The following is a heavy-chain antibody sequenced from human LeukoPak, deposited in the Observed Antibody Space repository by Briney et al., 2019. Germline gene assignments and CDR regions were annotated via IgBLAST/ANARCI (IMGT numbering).Heavy chain of an antibody. V-gene: IGHV3-23*01. Sequence: GGTLRLSCAASGFTFSHYGMSWVRQAPGKGLEWVSAISGSGYSTYYADSVKGRFTISRDNSKNTLYLQMNSLRPEDRAVYYCARGGKIALAGTRSSQYFQHWGQGTLVTVSS. J-gene: IGHJ1*01. CDR2: ISGSGYST. CDR3: ARGGKIALAGTRSSQYFQH. CDR1: GFTFSHYG. D-gene: IGHD6-19*01.